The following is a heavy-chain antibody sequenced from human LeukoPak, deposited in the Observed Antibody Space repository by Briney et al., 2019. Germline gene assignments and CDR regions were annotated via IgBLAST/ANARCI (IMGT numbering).Heavy chain of an antibody. D-gene: IGHD6-13*01. Sequence: GGSLRLSCAASGFTFSSYAMSWVRQAPGKGLEWVSAISGSGGSTYYADSVKGRFTISRDNSKNTLYLQMNSLRAEDTAVYYCAKGPRREAAFSGSLLIQHWGQGTLVTVSS. J-gene: IGHJ1*01. CDR1: GFTFSSYA. CDR2: ISGSGGST. V-gene: IGHV3-23*01. CDR3: AKGPRREAAFSGSLLIQH.